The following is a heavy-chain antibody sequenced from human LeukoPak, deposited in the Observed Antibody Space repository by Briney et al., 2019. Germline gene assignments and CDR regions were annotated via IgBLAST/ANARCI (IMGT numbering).Heavy chain of an antibody. CDR3: ARVEGPSIFGVVDY. Sequence: SETLSLTCTASGYSISTGYYWDWIRQPPGKGLEWIGTFYHGGSTYYNPSLKSRVTISVDTSKNQFSLNLTSVTAADTAVYYCARVEGPSIFGVVDYWGQGTLVTVSS. CDR2: FYHGGST. CDR1: GYSISTGYY. D-gene: IGHD3-3*02. V-gene: IGHV4-38-2*02. J-gene: IGHJ4*02.